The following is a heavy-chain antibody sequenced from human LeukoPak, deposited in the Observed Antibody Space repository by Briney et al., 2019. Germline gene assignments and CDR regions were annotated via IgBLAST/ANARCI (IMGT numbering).Heavy chain of an antibody. Sequence: GRSLRLSCAASGFTFSSYGMHWVRQAPGKGLEWVAVISYDGSNKYCADSVKGRFTISRDNSKNTLYLQMNSLGAEDTAVYYCAKDLSKKSYYYDSSGLDIWGQGTMVTVSS. D-gene: IGHD3-22*01. CDR1: GFTFSSYG. V-gene: IGHV3-30*18. CDR3: AKDLSKKSYYYDSSGLDI. J-gene: IGHJ3*02. CDR2: ISYDGSNK.